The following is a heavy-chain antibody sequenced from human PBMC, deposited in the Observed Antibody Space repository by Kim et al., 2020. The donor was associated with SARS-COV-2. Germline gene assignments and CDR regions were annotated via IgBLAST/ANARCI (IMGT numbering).Heavy chain of an antibody. D-gene: IGHD7-27*01. V-gene: IGHV1-8*01. Sequence: ASVKVSCKASGYTFTSHDINWVRQATGQGLEWMGWMNPNNDRTGYAQKFQGRVTTTWDTSISTAYMELSSLRSEDTAVYFCARVPRWGYFDYWGQGTLVTVSS. CDR1: GYTFTSHD. J-gene: IGHJ4*02. CDR3: ARVPRWGYFDY. CDR2: MNPNNDRT.